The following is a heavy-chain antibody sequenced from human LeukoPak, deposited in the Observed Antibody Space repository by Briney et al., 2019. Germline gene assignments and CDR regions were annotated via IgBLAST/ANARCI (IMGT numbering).Heavy chain of an antibody. CDR2: IKQDGSQK. D-gene: IGHD5-12*01. Sequence: GGSLRLSCAASGFTFSSYCMTWVRQAPGKGLEWVASIKQDGSQKNYVDSVKGRFTISRDNAENSLSLQMNSLTAEDTAVYYCARDPYGGRGYGAFDLWGQGTMVTVSS. CDR1: GFTFSSYC. V-gene: IGHV3-7*01. J-gene: IGHJ3*01. CDR3: ARDPYGGRGYGAFDL.